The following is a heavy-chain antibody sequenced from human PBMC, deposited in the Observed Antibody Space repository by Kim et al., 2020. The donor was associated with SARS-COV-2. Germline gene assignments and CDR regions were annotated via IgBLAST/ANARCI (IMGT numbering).Heavy chain of an antibody. CDR3: ARVVAVAGTLGWFDP. J-gene: IGHJ5*02. CDR2: INTNTGNP. Sequence: ASVKVSCKASGYTFTSYAMNWVRQAPGQGLEWMGWINTNTGNPTYAQGFTGRFVFSLDTSVSTAYLQISSLKAEDTAVYYCARVVAVAGTLGWFDPWGQGTLVTVSS. D-gene: IGHD6-19*01. V-gene: IGHV7-4-1*02. CDR1: GYTFTSYA.